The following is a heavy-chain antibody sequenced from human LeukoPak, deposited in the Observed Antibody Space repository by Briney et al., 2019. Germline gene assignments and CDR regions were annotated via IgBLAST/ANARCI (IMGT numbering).Heavy chain of an antibody. V-gene: IGHV4-39*01. Sequence: SETLSLTCTVPGSSISSSSYYWGWIRQPPGKGLEWIGSIYYSGSTYYNPSLKSRVTISVDTSKNQFSLKLSSVTAADTAVYYCARHVKSRSSWPYYYYGMDVWGQGTTVTVSS. J-gene: IGHJ6*02. D-gene: IGHD6-13*01. CDR2: IYYSGST. CDR3: ARHVKSRSSWPYYYYGMDV. CDR1: GSSISSSSYY.